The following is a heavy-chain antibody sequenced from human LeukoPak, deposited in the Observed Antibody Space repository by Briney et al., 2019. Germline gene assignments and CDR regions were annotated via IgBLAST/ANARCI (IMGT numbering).Heavy chain of an antibody. V-gene: IGHV4-34*01. CDR3: ARDLKGSTFYYGMDV. CDR1: GGSFSGYY. D-gene: IGHD2-2*01. Sequence: PSETLSLTCAVYGGSFSGYYWSWIRQPPGKGLEWIGEINHSGSTNYNPSLKSRVTISVDTSKNQFSLKLSSVTAADTAVYYCARDLKGSTFYYGMDVWGQGTTVTVSS. J-gene: IGHJ6*02. CDR2: INHSGST.